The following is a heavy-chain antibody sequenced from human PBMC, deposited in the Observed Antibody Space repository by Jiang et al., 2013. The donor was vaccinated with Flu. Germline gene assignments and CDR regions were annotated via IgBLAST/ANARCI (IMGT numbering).Heavy chain of an antibody. CDR3: ARDTWSSSSSPVNYYYYMDV. J-gene: IGHJ6*03. CDR2: INAGNDNGDT. D-gene: IGHD6-6*01. Sequence: SGAEVKKPGASVKVSCKASGYTLSNYGIHWMRQAPGQRLEWMGWINAGNDNGDTKYSQNFQGRVTITRDTSANTAYMELSSLISEDTAVYYCARDTWSSSSSPVNYYYYMDVWATGTTVTVSS. CDR1: GYTLSNYG. V-gene: IGHV1-3*01.